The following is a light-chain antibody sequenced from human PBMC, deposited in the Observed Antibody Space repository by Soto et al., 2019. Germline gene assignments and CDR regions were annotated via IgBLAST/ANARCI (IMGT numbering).Light chain of an antibody. CDR1: SSDVGGYNY. J-gene: IGLJ1*01. V-gene: IGLV2-14*01. Sequence: QSVLTQPASVSLSPGQSITISCTGSSSDVGGYNYVSWYQQHPGKAPKLIIYEVTYRPSGVSNLFSGSKSGNTASLTISGLQSEDEADYYCSSYTVTNFLSYVFGTGTRSPS. CDR2: EVT. CDR3: SSYTVTNFLSYV.